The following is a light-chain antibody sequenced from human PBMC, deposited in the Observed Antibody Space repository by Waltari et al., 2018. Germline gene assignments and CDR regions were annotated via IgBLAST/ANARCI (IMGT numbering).Light chain of an antibody. CDR3: SSYASSK. CDR2: DVV. J-gene: IGLJ2*01. Sequence: QSALTQPASVSGSPGQTITISCTGTSSDIGGHNYVSWYQQHPGKAPKLMIYDVVKRPSVGSNRFSGSISGNTASLTISGLQAEDDAIYYCSSYASSKFGGGTKLTVL. V-gene: IGLV2-14*01. CDR1: SSDIGGHNY.